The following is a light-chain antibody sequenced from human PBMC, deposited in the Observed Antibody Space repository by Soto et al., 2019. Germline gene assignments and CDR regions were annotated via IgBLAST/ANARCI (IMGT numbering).Light chain of an antibody. CDR2: GPS. CDR3: QQYKGWPIT. J-gene: IGKJ5*01. CDR1: QSVSGD. V-gene: IGKV3-15*01. Sequence: EIVMMQSPATLSVSPGERATLSCRASQSVSGDLAWYQQKPGQAPRRLIYGPSTRATGIPARFSGSGSGTDFTLTISGLQSEDFAIYFCQQYKGWPITFGQGTRLEIK.